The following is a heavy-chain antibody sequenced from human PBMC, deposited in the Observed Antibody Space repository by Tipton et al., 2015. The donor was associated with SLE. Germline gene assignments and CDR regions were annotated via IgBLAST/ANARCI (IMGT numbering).Heavy chain of an antibody. CDR1: GYNFTSYW. CDR3: ATYCGVTSCPDY. Sequence: QLVQSGAEVKKPGESLKISCKGSGYNFTSYWIGWVRQMPGKGLEWMAIVYPGDSDTRYSLSFQGQVTISADKSISTAYLLWSSLKASNSAIYYCATYCGVTSCPDYWGQGTLVTVSS. V-gene: IGHV5-51*03. D-gene: IGHD2-2*01. J-gene: IGHJ4*02. CDR2: VYPGDSDT.